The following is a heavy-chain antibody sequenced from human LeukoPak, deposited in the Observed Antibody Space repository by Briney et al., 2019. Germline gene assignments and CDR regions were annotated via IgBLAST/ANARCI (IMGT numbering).Heavy chain of an antibody. CDR2: INHSGST. J-gene: IGHJ6*03. CDR1: GGSFSGYY. V-gene: IGHV4-34*01. D-gene: IGHD6-6*01. CDR3: ARARLGQQLVWSHNYYYYMDV. Sequence: SETLSLTCAVYGGSFSGYYWSWIRQPPGKGLEWIGEINHSGSTNYNPSLKSRVTISVDTSKNQFSLKLSSVTAADTAVYYCARARLGQQLVWSHNYYYYMDVWGKGTTVTVPS.